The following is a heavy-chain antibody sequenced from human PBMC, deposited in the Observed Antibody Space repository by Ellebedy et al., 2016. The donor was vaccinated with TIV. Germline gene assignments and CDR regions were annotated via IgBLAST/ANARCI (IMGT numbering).Heavy chain of an antibody. J-gene: IGHJ4*02. V-gene: IGHV3-66*01. CDR2: IPVGGNT. Sequence: PGGSLRLSCTASGFTFGDYTMSWVRQSPGKWLEWVSTIPVGGNTVYADSLKGRFTISRDNAQNTVYLQMDTLRAEDTAVYYCVRDTIKSSSWSFDFWGKGTRVTVSS. D-gene: IGHD6-13*01. CDR3: VRDTIKSSSWSFDF. CDR1: GFTFGDYT.